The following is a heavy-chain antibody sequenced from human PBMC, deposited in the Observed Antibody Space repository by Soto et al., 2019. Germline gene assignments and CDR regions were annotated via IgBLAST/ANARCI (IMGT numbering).Heavy chain of an antibody. CDR2: IYDSGDT. V-gene: IGHV4-59*08. CDR3: ARHPQFTYYDILTGYTTGPRYYFDY. CDR1: GGSISSYY. Sequence: PSETLSLTCTVSGGSISSYYWSWIRQPPGKGLEWIGYIYDSGDTNYNPSLKSRVTISIDTSKKQISLKLSSVTAADTAVYYCARHPQFTYYDILTGYTTGPRYYFDYWGQGSLVTVSS. J-gene: IGHJ4*02. D-gene: IGHD3-9*01.